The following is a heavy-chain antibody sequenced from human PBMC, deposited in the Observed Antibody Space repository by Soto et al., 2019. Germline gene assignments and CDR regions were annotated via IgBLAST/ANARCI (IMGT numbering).Heavy chain of an antibody. Sequence: EVQLVESGGGLVQPGGSLRLSCAASRFTFSSYSMSWVRQAPGKGLEWVSYISGGSGTIYYADSVKGRFTISRDNAKNSLYLQMNSLRPEDTAVYYCARSPYYYYGMDVWGQGTTVTVSS. CDR1: RFTFSSYS. J-gene: IGHJ6*02. CDR3: ARSPYYYYGMDV. CDR2: ISGGSGTI. V-gene: IGHV3-48*01.